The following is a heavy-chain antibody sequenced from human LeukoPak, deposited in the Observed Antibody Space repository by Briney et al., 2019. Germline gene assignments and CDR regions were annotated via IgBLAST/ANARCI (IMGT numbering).Heavy chain of an antibody. V-gene: IGHV3-43*02. J-gene: IGHJ4*02. CDR3: SPYDWNYLGDY. Sequence: PGGSLRLSCAASGFTFDAYAMHWVRQARGKGLEWVSLISGDGGSTYYADSVKGRFTISRDNSKNSLYLQMNSLRTEDTALYYCSPYDWNYLGDYWGQGTLVTVSS. CDR1: GFTFDAYA. CDR2: ISGDGGST. D-gene: IGHD1-7*01.